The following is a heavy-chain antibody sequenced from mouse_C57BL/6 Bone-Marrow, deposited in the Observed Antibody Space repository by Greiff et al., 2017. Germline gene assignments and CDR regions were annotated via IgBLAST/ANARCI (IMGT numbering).Heavy chain of an antibody. CDR1: GYTFTSYW. J-gene: IGHJ3*01. Sequence: QVQLLQPGAELVKPGASVTLSCTASGYTFTSYWMHWVQQRPGQGLEWIGMIHPNSGSTNYNEKFKSKATLTVDKSSSTAYMQLSSLTSEDTAVYYCANYGSSPWGQGTLVTVSA. V-gene: IGHV1-64*01. D-gene: IGHD1-1*01. CDR2: IHPNSGST. CDR3: ANYGSSP.